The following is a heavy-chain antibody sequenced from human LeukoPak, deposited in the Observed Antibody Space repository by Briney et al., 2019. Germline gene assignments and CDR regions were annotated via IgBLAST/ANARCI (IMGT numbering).Heavy chain of an antibody. V-gene: IGHV3-53*05. J-gene: IGHJ3*02. Sequence: PGGSLRLSCAASGFTVSSNYMSWVRQAPGKGLEWVSLIYSGGSTYYADSVKGRFTISRDNSKNMLYLQMNSLRADDTAVYYCACDSVTGSFYLSDAFDIWGQGTMVTVSS. CDR2: IYSGGST. CDR3: ACDSVTGSFYLSDAFDI. D-gene: IGHD1-26*01. CDR1: GFTVSSNY.